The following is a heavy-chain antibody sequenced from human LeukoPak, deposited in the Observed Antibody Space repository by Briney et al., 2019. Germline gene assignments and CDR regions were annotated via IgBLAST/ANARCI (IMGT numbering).Heavy chain of an antibody. CDR2: ISGSGGST. J-gene: IGHJ4*02. CDR1: GFTFSSYA. V-gene: IGHV3-23*01. Sequence: GGSQRLSCAASGFTFSSYAMSWVRQAPGKGLEWVSAISGSGGSTYYADSVKGRFTISRDNSKNTLYLQMNSLRAEDTAVYYCAKDVIWFGEYYFDYWGQGTLVTVSS. CDR3: AKDVIWFGEYYFDY. D-gene: IGHD3-10*01.